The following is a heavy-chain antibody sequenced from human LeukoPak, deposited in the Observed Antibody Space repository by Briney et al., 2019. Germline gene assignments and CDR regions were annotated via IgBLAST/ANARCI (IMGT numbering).Heavy chain of an antibody. V-gene: IGHV1-18*01. CDR1: GYTFTSYG. CDR2: ISAYNGNT. D-gene: IGHD2-15*01. Sequence: GASVKVSCKASGYTFTSYGISWVRQAPGQGLEWMGWISAYNGNTNYAQKLQGRVTMTTDTSTSIAYMELRSLRSDDTAVYYCARHHCSGGSCYAKTYYYYMDVWGKGTTVTISS. J-gene: IGHJ6*03. CDR3: ARHHCSGGSCYAKTYYYYMDV.